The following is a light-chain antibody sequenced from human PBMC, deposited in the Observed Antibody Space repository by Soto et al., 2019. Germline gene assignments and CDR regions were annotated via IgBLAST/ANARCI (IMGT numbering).Light chain of an antibody. Sequence: DIQMSQSPSSLSASVGDKVTITCRASQSIRSYLNWVQQKPGKAPKLLIYDASSLQTGVPSRFSGSGSGTDFTLTISSLQPEDFATYYCQKYHTAPITFGQGTRLEVK. CDR1: QSIRSY. CDR2: DAS. J-gene: IGKJ5*01. V-gene: IGKV1-39*01. CDR3: QKYHTAPIT.